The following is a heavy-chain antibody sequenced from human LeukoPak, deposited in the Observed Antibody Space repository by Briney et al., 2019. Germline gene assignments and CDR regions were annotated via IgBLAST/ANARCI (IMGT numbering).Heavy chain of an antibody. Sequence: GGSLRLSCAASGFTFSTYGMHWVRQAPGKGLEWVAVVRYDGSNKYYADFVKGRFTISRDNSKNTLYLQMNSLRAEDTAVYYCARDKVVGATLFDYWGQGALVTVSS. CDR1: GFTFSTYG. J-gene: IGHJ4*02. D-gene: IGHD1-26*01. CDR2: VRYDGSNK. CDR3: ARDKVVGATLFDY. V-gene: IGHV3-33*01.